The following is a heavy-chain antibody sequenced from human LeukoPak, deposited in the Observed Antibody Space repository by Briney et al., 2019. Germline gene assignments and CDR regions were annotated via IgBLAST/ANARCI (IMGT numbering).Heavy chain of an antibody. CDR1: GYRFSSYW. CDR2: IYPGDSDS. D-gene: IGHD2-2*01. CDR3: ATGLNVVAPADMPAMFDY. V-gene: IGHV5-51*01. Sequence: LGESLKISCKTSGYRFSSYWIAWVRQMPGKGLEWMGIIYPGDSDSRYSPSFEGQVTISVDKSITTAYLHWSSLRASDTAMYFCATGLNVVAPADMPAMFDYWGQGSLVTVSS. J-gene: IGHJ4*02.